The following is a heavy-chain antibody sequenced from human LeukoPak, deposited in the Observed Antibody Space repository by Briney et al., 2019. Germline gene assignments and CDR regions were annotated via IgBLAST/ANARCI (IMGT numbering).Heavy chain of an antibody. V-gene: IGHV3-30*02. D-gene: IGHD3-16*02. CDR3: VKDYRYNSHFDY. J-gene: IGHJ4*02. CDR2: IRYDGSNDRTSE. Sequence: GGSLRLSCAASGFTFGSYAMHWVRQAPGKGLEWVAFIRYDGSNDRTSEYYADSVTGRFTISRDNSKNTLYLQMNSLRAEDTAVYYCVKDYRYNSHFDYWGQGTLVTVSS. CDR1: GFTFGSYA.